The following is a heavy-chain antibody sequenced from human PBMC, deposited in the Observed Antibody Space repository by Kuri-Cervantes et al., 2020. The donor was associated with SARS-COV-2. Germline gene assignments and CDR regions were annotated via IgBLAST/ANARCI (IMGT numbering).Heavy chain of an antibody. CDR3: ARDKPTYYYDSSGYYYEYYFDY. D-gene: IGHD3-22*01. V-gene: IGHV3-7*01. J-gene: IGHJ4*02. CDR1: GFTFSNAW. Sequence: GESLKISCAASGFTFSNAWMSWVRQAPGKGLEWVANIKQDGSEKYYVDSVKGRFTISRDNAKNSLYLQMNSLRAEDTAVYYCARDKPTYYYDSSGYYYEYYFDYWGQGTLVTVSS. CDR2: IKQDGSEK.